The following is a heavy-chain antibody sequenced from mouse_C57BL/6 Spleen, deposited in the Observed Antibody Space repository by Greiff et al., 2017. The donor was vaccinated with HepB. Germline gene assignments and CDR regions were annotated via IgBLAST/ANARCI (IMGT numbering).Heavy chain of an antibody. V-gene: IGHV10-1*01. CDR3: VGDYFAY. J-gene: IGHJ3*01. Sequence: EVKVVESGGGLVQPKGSLKLSCAASGFSFNTYAMNWVRQAPGKGLEWVARIRSKSNNYATYYADSVKDRFTISRDDSESMLYLQMNNLKTEDTAMYYCVGDYFAYWGQGTLVTVSA. D-gene: IGHD2-4*01. CDR1: GFSFNTYA. CDR2: IRSKSNNYAT.